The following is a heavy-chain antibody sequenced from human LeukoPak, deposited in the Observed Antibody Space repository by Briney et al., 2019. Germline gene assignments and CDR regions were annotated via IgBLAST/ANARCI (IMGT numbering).Heavy chain of an antibody. Sequence: GESLKISCKGSGYIFTSYWIGWVRQLPGKGLEWMGIIYPGDSDTRYSPSFQGQVTISADKSISTAYLQWSSLKASDTAMYYCASLRYSSWFDPWGQGTLVTVSS. V-gene: IGHV5-51*01. D-gene: IGHD6-13*01. CDR3: ASLRYSSWFDP. CDR1: GYIFTSYW. J-gene: IGHJ5*02. CDR2: IYPGDSDT.